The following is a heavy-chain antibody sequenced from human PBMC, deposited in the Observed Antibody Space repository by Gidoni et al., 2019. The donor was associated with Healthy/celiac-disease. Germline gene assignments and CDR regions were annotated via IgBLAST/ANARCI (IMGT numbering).Heavy chain of an antibody. CDR1: GGSISSCDYY. D-gene: IGHD3-10*01. V-gene: IGHV4-30-4*01. Sequence: ESGPGLVKPSQTLSLTCTVSGGSISSCDYYWSWIRQPPGKGLEWIGYIYYSGSTYYNPSLKSRVTISVDTSKNQFSLKLSSVTAADTAVYDCARDGHYYGSETAVDYWGQGTLVTVSS. CDR2: IYYSGST. J-gene: IGHJ4*02. CDR3: ARDGHYYGSETAVDY.